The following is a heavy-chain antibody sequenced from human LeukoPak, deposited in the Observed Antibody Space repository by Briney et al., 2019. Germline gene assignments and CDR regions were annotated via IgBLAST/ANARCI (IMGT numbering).Heavy chain of an antibody. CDR1: GYTFTSNG. Sequence: ASVKVFCKASGYTFTSNGISWVRQAPGQGLEWMGWISGYNGNTNYVQNFQGRVTMTTDTSTSTAYMELRSLRSDDTAVYYCARERRYCSGGSCYTPSGGMDVWGQGTTVTVSS. V-gene: IGHV1-18*01. D-gene: IGHD2-15*01. J-gene: IGHJ6*02. CDR3: ARERRYCSGGSCYTPSGGMDV. CDR2: ISGYNGNT.